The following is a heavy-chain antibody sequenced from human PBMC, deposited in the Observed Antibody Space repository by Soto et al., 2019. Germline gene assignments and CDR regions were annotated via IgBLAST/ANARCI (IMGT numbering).Heavy chain of an antibody. J-gene: IGHJ4*02. CDR3: AHRPAYDISTGYYPFDY. V-gene: IGHV2-5*02. D-gene: IGHD3-9*01. CDR1: RVSLTTSGGG. Sequence: SGPTPGNPTQTPTLARTFSRVSLTTSGGGVAWVPQPPGKALEWLALIYWDDGKRYSPSLKTRLNITKDTSKNQVVLTLTNVDPVDTATYYCAHRPAYDISTGYYPFDYWGQGSLVTVSS. CDR2: IYWDDGK.